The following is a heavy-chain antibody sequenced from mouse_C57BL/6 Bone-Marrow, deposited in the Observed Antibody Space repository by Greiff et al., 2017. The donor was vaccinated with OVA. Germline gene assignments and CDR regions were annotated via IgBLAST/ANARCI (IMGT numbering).Heavy chain of an antibody. J-gene: IGHJ1*03. V-gene: IGHV1-19*01. CDR3: ARWAWYFDV. CDR1: GYTFTDYY. CDR2: INPYNGGT. Sequence: VQLQQSGPVLVKPGASVKMSCKASGYTFTDYYMNWVKQSHGKSLEWIGVINPYNGGTSYNQKFKGKATLTVDKSSSTAYMELNSLTSEDSAVYYCARWAWYFDVWGTGTTVTVSS.